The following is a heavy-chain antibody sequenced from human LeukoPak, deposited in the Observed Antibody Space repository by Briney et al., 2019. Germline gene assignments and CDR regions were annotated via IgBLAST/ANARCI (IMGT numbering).Heavy chain of an antibody. V-gene: IGHV3-48*01. Sequence: GGSLRLSCAASGFTFSYYSMNWVRQAPGKGLEWISYSNTDGTISYADSVKGRFTISRDNSQNTVFLQMNSLRVEDTAVYYCAKVDYWSPENYFDSWGQGTLVTVSS. CDR2: SNTDGTI. J-gene: IGHJ4*02. CDR1: GFTFSYYS. D-gene: IGHD1-1*01. CDR3: AKVDYWSPENYFDS.